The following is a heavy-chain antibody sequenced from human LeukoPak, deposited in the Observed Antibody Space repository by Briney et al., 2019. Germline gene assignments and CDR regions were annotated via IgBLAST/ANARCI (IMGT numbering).Heavy chain of an antibody. CDR2: IYPVDCDT. Sequence: GESLKISSRSAAYSFTSNWIGWLSQIPGKGLKGMGMIYPVDCDTRYSRSFQGQATISDVKSISTAYLQWSSLKASDTAMYYCARHDYYDGSGQSPDAFDIWGEGTMVTVSA. CDR3: ARHDYYDGSGQSPDAFDI. CDR1: AYSFTSNW. V-gene: IGHV5-51*01. J-gene: IGHJ3*02. D-gene: IGHD3-22*01.